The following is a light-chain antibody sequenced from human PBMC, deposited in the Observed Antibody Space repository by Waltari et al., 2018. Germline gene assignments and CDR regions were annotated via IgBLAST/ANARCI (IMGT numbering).Light chain of an antibody. J-gene: IGKJ1*01. V-gene: IGKV3-20*01. CDR1: ESVTKY. CDR2: GAS. CDR3: QQYFSSPKT. Sequence: DIVLTQSPGTLSLSPGERATLSCRASESVTKYVAWYQHKPGQAPRLLIYGASTRVIGIPDRISGSGSGTDFTLTITRLEPEDFAMYYCQQYFSSPKTFGPGTKVEIK.